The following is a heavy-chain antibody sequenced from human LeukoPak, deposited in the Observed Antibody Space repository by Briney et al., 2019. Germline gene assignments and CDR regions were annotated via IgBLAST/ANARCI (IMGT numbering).Heavy chain of an antibody. CDR2: ISGSGGST. J-gene: IGHJ4*02. D-gene: IGHD5-12*01. V-gene: IGHV3-23*01. CDR3: AKDAGDIVATINDLDY. Sequence: GGPLRFSGAASGFTFSSYAMSWVRQAPGKGLNGVSAISGSGGSTYYADSVKGRFTISRDNSKNTLYLQMNSLRAEDTAVYYCAKDAGDIVATINDLDYWGQGTLVTVSS. CDR1: GFTFSSYA.